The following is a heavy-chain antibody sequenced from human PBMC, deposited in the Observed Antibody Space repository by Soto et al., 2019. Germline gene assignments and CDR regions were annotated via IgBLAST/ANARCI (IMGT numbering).Heavy chain of an antibody. Sequence: PGGSLRLSCAASGFTFTRYSMNWVRQAPGKGLEWVSSIRSTTNYIYYGDSMKGRFTISRDDAKNSLYLEMNSLRAEDTAVYYCARESDDFSSSFDWWGPGTMVTV. CDR2: IRSTTNYI. J-gene: IGHJ4*01. V-gene: IGHV3-21*06. CDR3: ARESDDFSSSFDW. D-gene: IGHD1-1*01. CDR1: GFTFTRYS.